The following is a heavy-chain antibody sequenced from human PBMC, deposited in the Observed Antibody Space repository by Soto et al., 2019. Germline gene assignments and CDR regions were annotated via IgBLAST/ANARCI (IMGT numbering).Heavy chain of an antibody. CDR2: IYDSGNT. J-gene: IGHJ6*02. Sequence: LSLTCTVSGGSISTSSYHWGWIRQPPGKGLEWIANIYDSGNTYNNPSLKSRVTISVDTSKNQFSLKLSSVTAADTAVYYCARLVDYGMDVWGQGTTVTVSS. V-gene: IGHV4-39*01. CDR3: ARLVDYGMDV. CDR1: GGSISTSSYH. D-gene: IGHD3-10*01.